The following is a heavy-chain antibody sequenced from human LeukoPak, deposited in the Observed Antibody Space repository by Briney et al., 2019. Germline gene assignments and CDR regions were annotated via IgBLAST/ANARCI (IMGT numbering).Heavy chain of an antibody. Sequence: GGSLRLSCAAFGFTVSSKYMSWVRQAPGKGLEWVSVFYSGGSTYYADSVKGRFTISRDNSKNTLCFQMNSLRAEDTAVYYCARGPGWNYFDYWGQGTLVTVSS. CDR1: GFTVSSKY. V-gene: IGHV3-66*01. J-gene: IGHJ4*02. D-gene: IGHD6-19*01. CDR2: FYSGGST. CDR3: ARGPGWNYFDY.